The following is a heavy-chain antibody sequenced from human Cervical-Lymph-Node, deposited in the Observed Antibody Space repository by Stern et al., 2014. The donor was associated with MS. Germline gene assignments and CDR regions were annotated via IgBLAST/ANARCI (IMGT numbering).Heavy chain of an antibody. CDR3: AKVYGSGPFDY. J-gene: IGHJ4*02. CDR1: GFTFSSYA. Sequence: VQLVESGGTLVQPGGSLRLSCAASGFTFSSYAMSWVRQAPGKGLDWVSVISGSDGSTFYADSVKGRFTISRDNSKNTLFLQMNNLRAEDTAVYYCAKVYGSGPFDYWGQGTLVTVSS. D-gene: IGHD6-19*01. V-gene: IGHV3-23*04. CDR2: ISGSDGST.